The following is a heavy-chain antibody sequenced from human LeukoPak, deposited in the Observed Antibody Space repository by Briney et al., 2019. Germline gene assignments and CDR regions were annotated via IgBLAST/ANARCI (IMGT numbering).Heavy chain of an antibody. D-gene: IGHD5-12*01. J-gene: IGHJ4*02. V-gene: IGHV1-2*02. CDR1: GYTFTGYY. CDR2: INPNSGGT. Sequence: ASVKVSCKASGYTFTGYYMHWVRQPPGQGLEWMGSINPNSGGTNYAQKFQGRVTMTRDTSISTAYMELSRLRSDDTAVYYCAREGGYDSSTFDYWGQGNLVTVSS. CDR3: AREGGYDSSTFDY.